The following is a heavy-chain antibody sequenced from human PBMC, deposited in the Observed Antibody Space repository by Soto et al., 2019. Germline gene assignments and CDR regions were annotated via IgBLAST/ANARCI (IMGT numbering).Heavy chain of an antibody. CDR2: IYYSGST. D-gene: IGHD3-10*01. CDR3: ARGEDFGYYGSGGYYPWFDP. Sequence: PSETLSLTCTVSGGSISSYYWSWIRQPPGKGLEWIGYIYYSGSTNYNPSLKSRVTISVDTSKNQFSLKLSSVTAADTAVYYCARGEDFGYYGSGGYYPWFDPWGQGTLVTVSS. CDR1: GGSISSYY. J-gene: IGHJ5*02. V-gene: IGHV4-59*01.